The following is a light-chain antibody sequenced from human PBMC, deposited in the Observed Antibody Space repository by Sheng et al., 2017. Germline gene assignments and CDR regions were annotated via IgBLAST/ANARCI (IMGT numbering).Light chain of an antibody. J-gene: IGKJ2*03. CDR1: QSVSSN. V-gene: IGKV3-20*01. CDR3: QQYGSSPYS. Sequence: EIVMTQSPATLSVSPGERATLSCRASQSVSSNLAWYQQKPGQAPRRLIYGASSRATGIPDRFSGSGSGTDFTLTISRLEPEDFAVYYCQQYGSSPYSFGQGTKLEI. CDR2: GAS.